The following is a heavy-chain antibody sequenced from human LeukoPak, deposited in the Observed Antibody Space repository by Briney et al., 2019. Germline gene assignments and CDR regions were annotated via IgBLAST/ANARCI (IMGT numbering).Heavy chain of an antibody. CDR3: ARDSGITMIVVVDLDY. V-gene: IGHV1-69*13. J-gene: IGHJ4*02. CDR2: IIPIFGTA. CDR1: GGTFSSYA. D-gene: IGHD3-22*01. Sequence: SVKVSCKASGGTFSSYAISWVRQAPGQGLEWMGGIIPIFGTANYAQKFQGRVTITADESTSTAYMELSSLRSEDTAVYYCARDSGITMIVVVDLDYWGQGTLVTVSS.